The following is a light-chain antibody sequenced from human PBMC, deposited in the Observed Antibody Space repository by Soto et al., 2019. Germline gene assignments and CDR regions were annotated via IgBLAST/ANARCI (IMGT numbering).Light chain of an antibody. CDR2: GAS. Sequence: EIVMTQSPATLSVSPGERATLSCRASQSVSSNLAWYQQKPGQAPRLLIYGASTRATGIPARFSGSGSGTKFTLTISSRQSEDFAVYYCQQYNTWPPWTFGQGTKVEIK. V-gene: IGKV3-15*01. CDR3: QQYNTWPPWT. CDR1: QSVSSN. J-gene: IGKJ1*01.